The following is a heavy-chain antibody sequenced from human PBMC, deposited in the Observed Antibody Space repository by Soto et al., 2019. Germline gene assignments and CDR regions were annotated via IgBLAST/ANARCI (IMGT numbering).Heavy chain of an antibody. V-gene: IGHV4-4*02. CDR1: VVSISNSNW. J-gene: IGHJ4*02. D-gene: IGHD5-18*01. CDR3: AKLQAYSYGNGAYFDY. Sequence: SETLSLTCGFFVVSISNSNWWTWVRQPPGKGLEWIGEIYHSGSTNYNSSLMSRVTRSLDKVNNQFSLKLTSVTAADTAVYYCAKLQAYSYGNGAYFDYWGQGTLVNVSS. CDR2: IYHSGST.